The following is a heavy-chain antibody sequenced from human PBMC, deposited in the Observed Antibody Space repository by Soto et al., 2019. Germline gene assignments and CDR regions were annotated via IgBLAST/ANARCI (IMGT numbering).Heavy chain of an antibody. CDR3: ARGFSTDFDW. CDR1: GDSISSGRYY. J-gene: IGHJ5*01. Sequence: PSETLSLTCNVSGDSISSGRYYWSWIRQHPEKGLEWIGYIYYSGTAQYRPSFKSRITMSVDTSKSQFSLKMTSLTAADTAIYYCARGFSTDFDW. CDR2: IYYSGTA. D-gene: IGHD3-3*01. V-gene: IGHV4-31*03.